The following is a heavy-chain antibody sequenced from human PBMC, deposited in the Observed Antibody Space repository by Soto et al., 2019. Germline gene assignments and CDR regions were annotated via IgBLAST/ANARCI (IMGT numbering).Heavy chain of an antibody. CDR3: ARGGILTGYYTPFDY. V-gene: IGHV4-31*03. CDR1: GGSISSGGYY. D-gene: IGHD3-9*01. Sequence: LSLTCTVSGGSISSGGYYWSWIRQHPGKGLEWIGYIYYSGSTYYNPSLKSRVTISVDTSKNQFSLKLSSVTAADTAVYYCARGGILTGYYTPFDYWGQGTLVTVSS. J-gene: IGHJ4*02. CDR2: IYYSGST.